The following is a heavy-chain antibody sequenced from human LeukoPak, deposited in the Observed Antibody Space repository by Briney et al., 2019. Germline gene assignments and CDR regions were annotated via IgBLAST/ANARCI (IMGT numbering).Heavy chain of an antibody. CDR1: GGSISSGGYY. Sequence: SETLSLTCTVSGGSISSGGYYWSWIRQHPGKGLEWIGYIYYSGSTYYNPSLKSRVTISVDTSKNQFSLKLSSVTAADTAVYYCARVRRAIYYYYYMDVWGKGTTVNVSS. CDR2: IYYSGST. CDR3: ARVRRAIYYYYYMDV. V-gene: IGHV4-31*03. D-gene: IGHD1-14*01. J-gene: IGHJ6*03.